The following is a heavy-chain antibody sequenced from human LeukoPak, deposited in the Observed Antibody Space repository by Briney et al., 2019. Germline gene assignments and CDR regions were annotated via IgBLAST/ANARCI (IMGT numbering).Heavy chain of an antibody. D-gene: IGHD6-19*01. V-gene: IGHV1-69*13. J-gene: IGHJ4*02. CDR3: ARLGGGKAVAGTRVAPERIDY. CDR1: GGTFSSYA. Sequence: ASVKVSCKASGGTFSSYAISWVRQAPGQGLEWMGGIIPIFGTANYAQKFQGRVTITADESTSTACMELSSLRSEDTAVYYCARLGGGKAVAGTRVAPERIDYWGQGTLVTVSS. CDR2: IIPIFGTA.